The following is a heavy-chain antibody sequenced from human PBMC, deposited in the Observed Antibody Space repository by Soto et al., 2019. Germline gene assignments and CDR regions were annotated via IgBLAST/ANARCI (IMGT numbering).Heavy chain of an antibody. Sequence: GGSLRLSCAASGFTFSSYGMHWVRQAPGKGPEWVAVIWYDGSNKYYADSVKGRFTISRDNSKNTLYLQMNSLRAEDTAVYYCARTIAVAGSFDYWGQGTLVTVSS. CDR2: IWYDGSNK. V-gene: IGHV3-33*01. CDR3: ARTIAVAGSFDY. D-gene: IGHD6-19*01. J-gene: IGHJ4*02. CDR1: GFTFSSYG.